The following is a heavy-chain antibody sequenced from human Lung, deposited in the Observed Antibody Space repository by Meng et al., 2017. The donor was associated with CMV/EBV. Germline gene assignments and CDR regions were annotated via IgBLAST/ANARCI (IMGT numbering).Heavy chain of an antibody. D-gene: IGHD2-2*01. Sequence: GESXKISXAASGFTFSSYGMHWVRQAAGKGLEWVAFIRYDGSNKYYEESVKGRLTISRDNSKNTLYLQMNSLRAEDTAVYYCAKVVRLGYCSSNSCPARSYYYYGMDVWGQGXTVTVSS. CDR1: GFTFSSYG. CDR2: IRYDGSNK. CDR3: AKVVRLGYCSSNSCPARSYYYYGMDV. V-gene: IGHV3-30*02. J-gene: IGHJ6*02.